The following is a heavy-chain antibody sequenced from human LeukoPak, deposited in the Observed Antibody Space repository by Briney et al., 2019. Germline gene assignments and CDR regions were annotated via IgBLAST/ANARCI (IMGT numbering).Heavy chain of an antibody. CDR3: ARAATGWLRLTYYYYMDV. D-gene: IGHD5-12*01. V-gene: IGHV4-59*11. Sequence: SETLSLTCTVSGGSISTHYWSWIRQPPGKGLEWLGYVYYTGSTNYNPSLKSRVTISVDTSKNQFSLKLSSVTAADTAVYYCARAATGWLRLTYYYYMDVWGKGTTVTVSS. J-gene: IGHJ6*03. CDR2: VYYTGST. CDR1: GGSISTHY.